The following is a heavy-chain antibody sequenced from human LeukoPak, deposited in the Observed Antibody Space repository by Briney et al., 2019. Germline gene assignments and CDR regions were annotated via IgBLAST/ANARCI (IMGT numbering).Heavy chain of an antibody. J-gene: IGHJ4*02. Sequence: GGSLRLSCAASGFTFSSYGMHWVRQAPGKGLEWVAVIWYDGSNKYYADSVKGRFTISRDNSKNTLYLQMNSLRAEDTAVYYCARDGLVLRSYYYDSSGYYNGGFDYWGQGTLVTVSS. CDR3: ARDGLVLRSYYYDSSGYYNGGFDY. D-gene: IGHD3-22*01. V-gene: IGHV3-33*01. CDR2: IWYDGSNK. CDR1: GFTFSSYG.